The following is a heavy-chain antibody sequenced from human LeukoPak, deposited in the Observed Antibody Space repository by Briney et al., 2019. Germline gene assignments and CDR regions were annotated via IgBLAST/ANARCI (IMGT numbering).Heavy chain of an antibody. CDR3: SKCLNVVVPTYGKDV. CDR1: GFTFSSYA. CDR2: ISGSGGST. J-gene: IGHJ6*02. Sequence: GGSLRLSCAASGFTFSSYAMSWVRQAPGKGLEWVSAISGSGGSTYYADSVKGRFTISRDNSKNTLYLQMNSLRAEDTAVYYWSKCLNVVVPTYGKDVWGQGTTVTV. D-gene: IGHD2-2*01. V-gene: IGHV3-23*01.